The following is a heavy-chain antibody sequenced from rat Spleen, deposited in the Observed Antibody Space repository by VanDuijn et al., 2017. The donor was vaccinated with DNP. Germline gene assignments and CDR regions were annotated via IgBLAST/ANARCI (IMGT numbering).Heavy chain of an antibody. D-gene: IGHD3-4*01. CDR2: ITSSGGSA. J-gene: IGHJ2*01. Sequence: EVQLVESGGGLVQPGRSMKLSCAASGFTFSSYWMTWIRQVPGKGLEWVASITSSGGSAYHPDSVKGRFTISRDNAKNTLYLQMNSLRSEDTATYYCATNNYFDYWGQGVMVTVSS. CDR3: ATNNYFDY. CDR1: GFTFSSYW. V-gene: IGHV5-31*01.